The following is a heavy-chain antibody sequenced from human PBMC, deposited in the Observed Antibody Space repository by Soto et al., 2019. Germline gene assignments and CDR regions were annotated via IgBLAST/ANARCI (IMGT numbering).Heavy chain of an antibody. Sequence: GASVKDSGKASGYTFTRYYIKWGREAPGQGLEWMGWVSPYNVNTHYEQNLQGRVTLTTDTSTSTAYMELRSLRSDDTAVYYCARGLWSGYYVSYYFDYWGQGTLVTVSS. J-gene: IGHJ4*02. CDR1: GYTFTRYY. CDR2: VSPYNVNT. D-gene: IGHD3-3*01. V-gene: IGHV1-18*01. CDR3: ARGLWSGYYVSYYFDY.